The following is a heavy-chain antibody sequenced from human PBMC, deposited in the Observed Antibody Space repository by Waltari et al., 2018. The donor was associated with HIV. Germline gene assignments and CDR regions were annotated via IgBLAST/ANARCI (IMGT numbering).Heavy chain of an antibody. CDR1: GFTFSSYS. D-gene: IGHD3-22*01. CDR3: ARAGYYYDREGMDV. Sequence: EVQLVESGGGLVKPGGSLRLSCAASGFTFSSYSMNWVRQAPGKGLEWVSSISSSRSYIYYADSVKGRFTISRDNAKNSLYLQMNSLRAEDTAVYYCARAGYYYDREGMDVWGQGTTVTVSS. J-gene: IGHJ6*02. V-gene: IGHV3-21*01. CDR2: ISSSRSYI.